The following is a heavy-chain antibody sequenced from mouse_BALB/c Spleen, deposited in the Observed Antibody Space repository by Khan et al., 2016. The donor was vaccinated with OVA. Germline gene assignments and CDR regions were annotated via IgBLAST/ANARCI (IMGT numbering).Heavy chain of an antibody. V-gene: IGHV1-4*01. J-gene: IGHJ3*01. D-gene: IGHD2-14*01. CDR1: GYAFTSYT. CDR3: VRDGAYHRNDGWFAY. Sequence: QVQLQQSGAELARPGASVKMSCKASGYAFTSYTIHWIKKRPGQGLEWIGYINPSNGYTNYNQKFKDKATLTPDKSSTTAYLQLSSLTSDDSAIYNGVRDGAYHRNDGWFAYWGQGTLVTVSA. CDR2: INPSNGYT.